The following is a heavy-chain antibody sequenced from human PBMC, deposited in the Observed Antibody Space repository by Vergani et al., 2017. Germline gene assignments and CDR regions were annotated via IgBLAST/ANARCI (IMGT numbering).Heavy chain of an antibody. CDR3: ATSRGYSYGPFDY. CDR1: GGPISSSSYY. D-gene: IGHD5-18*01. Sequence: QLQLQESGPGLVKPSETLSLTCTVSGGPISSSSYYWGWIRQPPGNGLEWIGSIYYSGSTYYNPSLKSRVTISVDTSKNQFSLKLSSVTAADTAVYYCATSRGYSYGPFDYWDQGTLVTVSS. J-gene: IGHJ4*02. CDR2: IYYSGST. V-gene: IGHV4-39*01.